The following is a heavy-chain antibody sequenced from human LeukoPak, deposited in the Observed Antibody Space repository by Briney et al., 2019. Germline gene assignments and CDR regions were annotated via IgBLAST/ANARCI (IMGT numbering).Heavy chain of an antibody. CDR1: GASLSGSH. CDR3: ARGSSWYVDFQH. Sequence: ETLSLTCDVDGASLSGSHWSWIRQAPGKGLEWVSAISGSGGSTYYADSVKGRFTISRDNSKNTLYLQMNSLRAEDTAVYYCARGSSWYVDFQHWGQGTLVTVSS. V-gene: IGHV3-23*01. CDR2: ISGSGGST. J-gene: IGHJ1*01. D-gene: IGHD6-13*01.